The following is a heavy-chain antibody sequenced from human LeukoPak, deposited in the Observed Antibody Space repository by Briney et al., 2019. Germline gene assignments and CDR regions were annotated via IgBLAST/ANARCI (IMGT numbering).Heavy chain of an antibody. D-gene: IGHD6-19*01. Sequence: PGGSLRLSCAASGFTFSSYAMSWVRQAPGKGLEWVSVIYSGGSTYYPDSVKGRFTISRDNSKNTLYLQMNSLRAEDTAVYYCARDVLASSGWPTSHFDCWGQGALVTVSS. CDR2: IYSGGST. CDR3: ARDVLASSGWPTSHFDC. V-gene: IGHV3-66*01. CDR1: GFTFSSYA. J-gene: IGHJ4*02.